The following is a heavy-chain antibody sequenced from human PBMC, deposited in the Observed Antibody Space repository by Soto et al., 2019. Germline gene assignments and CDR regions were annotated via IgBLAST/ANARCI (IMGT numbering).Heavy chain of an antibody. CDR1: GGSINSSSYD. CDR3: ARTGYSYGYGYYYYGMAV. Sequence: SETLSLTCTVSGGSINSSSYDWGSIRQPPGKGLEWGGFIYYGGSTYYTPPLKSRFTISVDTSMNQFSLKMISVTAADTALYYCARTGYSYGYGYYYYGMAVWGQGTTVTVSS. CDR2: IYYGGST. D-gene: IGHD5-18*01. J-gene: IGHJ6*02. V-gene: IGHV4-39*01.